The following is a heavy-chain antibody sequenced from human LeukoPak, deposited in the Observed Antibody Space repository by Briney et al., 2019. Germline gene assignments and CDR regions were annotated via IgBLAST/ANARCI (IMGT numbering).Heavy chain of an antibody. V-gene: IGHV1-3*01. CDR2: INAGNGNT. CDR3: ASTMVRGVIIRLDY. Sequence: ASVKVSCKASGYTFTSYAMHWVRQAPGQRLEWMGWINAGNGNTKYSQKFQGRVTITRDTSASTAYMGLSSLRSEDTAVYYCASTMVRGVIIRLDYWGQGTLVTVSS. J-gene: IGHJ4*02. D-gene: IGHD3-10*01. CDR1: GYTFTSYA.